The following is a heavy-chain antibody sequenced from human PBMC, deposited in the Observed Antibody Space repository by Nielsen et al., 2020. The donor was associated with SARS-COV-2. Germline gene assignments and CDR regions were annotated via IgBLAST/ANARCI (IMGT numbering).Heavy chain of an antibody. Sequence: SETLSLTCAVSGGSISSGGYSWSWIRQPPGKGLEWIGYIYHSGSTYYNPSLKSRVTISVDRSKNQFSLKLSSVTAADTAVYYCARSRVSSSWYRSDYWGQGTLVTVSS. D-gene: IGHD6-13*01. J-gene: IGHJ4*02. CDR1: GGSISSGGYS. CDR3: ARSRVSSSWYRSDY. V-gene: IGHV4-30-2*01. CDR2: IYHSGST.